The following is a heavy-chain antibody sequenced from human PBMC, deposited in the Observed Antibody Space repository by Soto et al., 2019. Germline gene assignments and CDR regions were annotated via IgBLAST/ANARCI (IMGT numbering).Heavy chain of an antibody. Sequence: PGGSLRLSCEGSGFTFSKYSMNWVRQAPGKGLEWISYINTMSTTTYYADSVKGRFTISRDNGQNSMYLQMNSLRDEDTAVYYCVRAISGSYVDLDNWGQGTRVTVSS. D-gene: IGHD1-26*01. J-gene: IGHJ4*02. CDR1: GFTFSKYS. CDR2: INTMSTTT. V-gene: IGHV3-48*02. CDR3: VRAISGSYVDLDN.